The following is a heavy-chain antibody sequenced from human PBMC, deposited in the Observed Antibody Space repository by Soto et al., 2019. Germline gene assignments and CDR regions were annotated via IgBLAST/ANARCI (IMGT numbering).Heavy chain of an antibody. Sequence: SETLSLTCTVSGGSISSGDYYWSWIRQPPGKGLEWIGYIYYSGSTYYNPSLKSRVTISVDTSKNQFSLKLSSVTAADTAVYYCARHLRHFWSGYYNWFDPWGQGTLVTVSS. V-gene: IGHV4-30-4*01. CDR1: GGSISSGDYY. CDR2: IYYSGST. CDR3: ARHLRHFWSGYYNWFDP. D-gene: IGHD3-3*02. J-gene: IGHJ5*02.